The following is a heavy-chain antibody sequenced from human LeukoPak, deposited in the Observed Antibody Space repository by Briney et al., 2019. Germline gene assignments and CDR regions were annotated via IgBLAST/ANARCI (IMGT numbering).Heavy chain of an antibody. D-gene: IGHD4-23*01. CDR2: ISGGGGST. V-gene: IGHV3-23*01. CDR3: ARQTTVVTEFDY. J-gene: IGHJ4*02. Sequence: PGGSLRLSCAASGFTFSSYAMSWVRKAPGKGLVWVSAISGGGGSTYFADSVKGRFTISRDNSKNTLYLQMNSLRAEDTAVYFCARQTTVVTEFDYWGQGTLVTVSS. CDR1: GFTFSSYA.